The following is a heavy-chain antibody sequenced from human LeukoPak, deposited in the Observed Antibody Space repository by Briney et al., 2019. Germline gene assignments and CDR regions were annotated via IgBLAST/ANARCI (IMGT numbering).Heavy chain of an antibody. D-gene: IGHD4-17*01. J-gene: IGHJ4*02. Sequence: GASVKVSCKASGYTFTSYGISWVRQAPGQGLEWMGWINPNSGGTNYAQKFQGRVTMTRDTSISTAYMELSRLRSDDTAVYYCARSTTTADPSFDYWGQGTLVTVSS. CDR2: INPNSGGT. V-gene: IGHV1-2*02. CDR3: ARSTTTADPSFDY. CDR1: GYTFTSYG.